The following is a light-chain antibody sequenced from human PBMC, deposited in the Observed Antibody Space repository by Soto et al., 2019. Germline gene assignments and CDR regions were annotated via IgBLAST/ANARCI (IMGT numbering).Light chain of an antibody. CDR2: EVS. J-gene: IGLJ2*01. V-gene: IGLV2-14*01. CDR3: SSYTTTSTPAVV. CDR1: SSDVGGYNY. Sequence: QSALTQPASVSGSPGQSITIPCAGTSSDVGGYNYVSWYQQHPGKAPKLMVYEVSNRPSGVSNRFSSSKSGNTASLTISGLQAEDEADYYCSSYTTTSTPAVVFGGGTKLT.